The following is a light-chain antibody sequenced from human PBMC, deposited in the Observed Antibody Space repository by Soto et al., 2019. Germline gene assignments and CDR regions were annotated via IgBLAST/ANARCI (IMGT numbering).Light chain of an antibody. Sequence: EIVLTQSPGTLSLSPGERATLSCRASQSVSSDYLAWYQQKPGQAPRLLIYVASSRATGIPDRFSGSGSGTDFTLTISRVEPEDFAIYYCHQYGSSPRTFGQGTKVDIK. V-gene: IGKV3-20*01. J-gene: IGKJ1*01. CDR2: VAS. CDR3: HQYGSSPRT. CDR1: QSVSSDY.